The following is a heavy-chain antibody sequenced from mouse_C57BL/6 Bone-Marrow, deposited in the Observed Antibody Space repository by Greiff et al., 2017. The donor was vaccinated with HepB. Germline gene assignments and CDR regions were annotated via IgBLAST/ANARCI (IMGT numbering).Heavy chain of an antibody. CDR2: IYPGNSDT. D-gene: IGHD2-2*01. CDR1: GYTFTSYW. CDR3: TGGYADFWYFDV. V-gene: IGHV1-5*01. Sequence: VQLQQSGTVLARPGASVKMSCKTSGYTFTSYWMHWVKQRPGQGLEWIGAIYPGNSDTSYNQKFKGKAKLTAVTSASTAYMELSSLTNEDSAVYYCTGGYADFWYFDVWGTGTTVTVSS. J-gene: IGHJ1*03.